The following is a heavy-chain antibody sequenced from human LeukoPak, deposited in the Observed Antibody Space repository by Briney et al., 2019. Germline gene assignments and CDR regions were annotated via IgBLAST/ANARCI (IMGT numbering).Heavy chain of an antibody. J-gene: IGHJ4*02. CDR2: IYWDDDK. CDR3: ALKGGRSLDFDY. CDR1: GFSLGTSGVG. D-gene: IGHD3-16*01. V-gene: IGHV2-5*02. Sequence: SGPTLVNPTQTLTLTCTFSGFSLGTSGVGVGWIRQPPGKALEWLALIYWDDDKRYSPSLKSRLTITKDTSKNQVVLTMTNMDPVYAATYYCALKGGRSLDFDYWGQGTLVTVSS.